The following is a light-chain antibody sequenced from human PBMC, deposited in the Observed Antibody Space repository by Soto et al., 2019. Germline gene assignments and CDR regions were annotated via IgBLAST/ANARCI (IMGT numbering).Light chain of an antibody. Sequence: QSALTQPPSASGSPGQSVTISCTGTSSDVGGYNYVSWYQQHPGKAPKLMISDVSKRPSGVPDRFSGSKSVNTASLTVSGLQAEDEADYYCSSFAGNNNLVFGGGTKLTVL. J-gene: IGLJ2*01. CDR3: SSFAGNNNLV. CDR2: DVS. CDR1: SSDVGGYNY. V-gene: IGLV2-8*01.